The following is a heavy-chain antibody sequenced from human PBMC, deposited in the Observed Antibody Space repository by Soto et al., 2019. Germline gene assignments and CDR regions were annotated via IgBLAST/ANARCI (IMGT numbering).Heavy chain of an antibody. CDR2: ISTGGTTI. CDR3: XXXXXXXGX. CDR1: GFKFSDYY. Sequence: QVQLVESGGGLVKPGGSLRLSCAVSGFKFSDYYMSWIRQAPGKGLEWVSYISTGGTTIYYADSVKGRFTISRDNAKXXXXXXXXXXXXXXXXXXXXXXXXXXXGXWGQGTLVTVSS. J-gene: IGHJ4*02. V-gene: IGHV3-11*01.